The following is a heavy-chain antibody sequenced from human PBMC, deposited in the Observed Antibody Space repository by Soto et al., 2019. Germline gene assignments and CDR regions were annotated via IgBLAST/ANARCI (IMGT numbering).Heavy chain of an antibody. V-gene: IGHV3-66*01. CDR1: RFIVRSNY. CDR2: IYSDNST. D-gene: IGHD3-22*01. CDR3: ARGPMIVVVSYFDY. Sequence: EVQLVESGGGLVQPGGSLRLSCAASRFIVRSNYMSWVRQAPGKGLEWVSIIYSDNSTYYADSVKGRFTISRDNSKNTLYLQMNSLRAEDTAVYYCARGPMIVVVSYFDYWGQGTLVTVSS. J-gene: IGHJ4*02.